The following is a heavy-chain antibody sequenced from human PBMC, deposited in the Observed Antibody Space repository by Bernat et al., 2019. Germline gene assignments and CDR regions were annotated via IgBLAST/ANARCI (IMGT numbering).Heavy chain of an antibody. J-gene: IGHJ6*01. D-gene: IGHD2/OR15-2a*01. CDR2: INPKNGGT. V-gene: IGHV1-69-2*01. CDR3: ARRRVSKAIALDYYAMDY. CDR1: GNTFTYYY. Sequence: EVQVQQSGPELVKPGASVKISCKASGNTFTYYYMNWVKQSHGKSLEWIGDINPKNGGTSYNQKFKGKATLTVDKSSSTAYMELRSLTSEDSAVYFCARRRVSKAIALDYYAMDYWGQGTSVTVSS.